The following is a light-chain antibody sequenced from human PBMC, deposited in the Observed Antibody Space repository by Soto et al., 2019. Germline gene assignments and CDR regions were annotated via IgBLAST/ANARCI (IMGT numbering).Light chain of an antibody. CDR2: DVS. Sequence: QSVLPQPASLSGSPGQSITISCTGTSSDVGGYNYVSWYQQHPGKAPKLMIYDVSNRPSGVSNRFSGSKSGNTASLTISGLQAEDEADYYCSSYTSSSTLVFGTGTKVT. CDR3: SSYTSSSTLV. CDR1: SSDVGGYNY. J-gene: IGLJ1*01. V-gene: IGLV2-14*01.